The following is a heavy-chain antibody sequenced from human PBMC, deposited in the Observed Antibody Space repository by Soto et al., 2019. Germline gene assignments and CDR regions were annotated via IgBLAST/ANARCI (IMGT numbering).Heavy chain of an antibody. CDR3: AREVIVLMVYGHFDY. V-gene: IGHV4-30-4*01. J-gene: IGHJ4*02. CDR2: IYYSGST. Sequence: SETLSLTYTVSGGSISSVDYYWIWIRHPPGKGLEWIGYIYYSGSTYYNPSLKSRVTISVDTSKNQFSLKLSSVTAADTAVYYCAREVIVLMVYGHFDYWGQGTLVTVSS. D-gene: IGHD2-8*01. CDR1: GGSISSVDYY.